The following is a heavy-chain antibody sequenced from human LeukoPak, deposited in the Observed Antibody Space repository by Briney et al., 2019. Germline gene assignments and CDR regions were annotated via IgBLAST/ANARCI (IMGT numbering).Heavy chain of an antibody. Sequence: GGSLRLSCAASGFTFSSYSMNWVRQAPGKGLEWVSYISSSSSTMYYADSVKGRFTISRDNSKNTLYLQMNSLRAEDTAVYYCAKDRYSDNTGHHYENEYWGQGTLVTVSS. D-gene: IGHD3-22*01. CDR3: AKDRYSDNTGHHYENEY. V-gene: IGHV3-48*01. CDR2: ISSSSSTM. J-gene: IGHJ4*02. CDR1: GFTFSSYS.